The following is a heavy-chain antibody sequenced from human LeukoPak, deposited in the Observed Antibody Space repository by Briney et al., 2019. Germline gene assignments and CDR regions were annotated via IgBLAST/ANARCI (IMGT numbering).Heavy chain of an antibody. J-gene: IGHJ6*02. D-gene: IGHD6-13*01. CDR3: AKVGSSMSFYYYYGMDV. CDR2: IRGSGGTT. CDR1: GFTFSSYA. Sequence: PGGSLRLSCAASGFTFSSYAMSWVRQAPGKGLEWVSAIRGSGGTTNYADSVKGRFTISRDNSKNTLSLQMDSLRAEDTAVYYCAKVGSSMSFYYYYGMDVWGQGTTVTVSS. V-gene: IGHV3-23*01.